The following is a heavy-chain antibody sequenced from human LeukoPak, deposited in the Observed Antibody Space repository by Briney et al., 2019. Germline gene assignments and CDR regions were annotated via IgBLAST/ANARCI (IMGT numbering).Heavy chain of an antibody. CDR3: ARGPPNWGMVGY. D-gene: IGHD7-27*01. CDR2: MKSNNGHT. CDR1: GYTFTSFD. Sequence: RASVKVSCKASGYTFTSFDFNWVRQATGQGLEWMGWMKSNNGHTGYAQKFQSRVTMTRDTSISTAYMELSSLTFEDTAVYYCARGPPNWGMVGYWGQGTLVTVSS. J-gene: IGHJ4*02. V-gene: IGHV1-8*01.